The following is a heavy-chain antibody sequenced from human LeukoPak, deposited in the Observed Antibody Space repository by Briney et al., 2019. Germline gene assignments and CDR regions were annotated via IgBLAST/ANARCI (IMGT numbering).Heavy chain of an antibody. CDR3: AKDSPVATR. CDR1: GFTFSSSA. CDR2: ITDSGDGT. V-gene: IGHV3-23*01. J-gene: IGHJ4*02. D-gene: IGHD1-26*01. Sequence: GGSLRLSCAASGFTFSSSAMNWVRQAPGKGLEWVSSITDSGDGTYYADSVKGRFTISRDDSKNTLYLQMNSLRVEDTAVYYCAKDSPVATRWGQGTLVTVSS.